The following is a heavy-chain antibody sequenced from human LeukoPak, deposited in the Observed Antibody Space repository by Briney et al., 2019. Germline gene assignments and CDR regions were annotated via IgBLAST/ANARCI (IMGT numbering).Heavy chain of an antibody. CDR1: GGSISSSSYY. J-gene: IGHJ4*02. Sequence: PSETLSLTCTVSGGSISSSSYYWGWIRQPPGKGLEWIGSIYYSGSTYYNPSLKSRVTISVDTSKNQFTLKLSSVTAADTAVYYCARGRYGWLPFDYWGQGTLVTVSS. D-gene: IGHD3-16*01. CDR3: ARGRYGWLPFDY. CDR2: IYYSGST. V-gene: IGHV4-39*06.